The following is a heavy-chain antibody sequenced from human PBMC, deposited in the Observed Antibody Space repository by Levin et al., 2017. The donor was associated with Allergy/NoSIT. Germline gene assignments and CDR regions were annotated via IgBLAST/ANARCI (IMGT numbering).Heavy chain of an antibody. CDR1: GFTFSSYE. J-gene: IGHJ4*02. D-gene: IGHD1-26*01. V-gene: IGHV3-48*03. Sequence: PGGSLRLSCAASGFTFSSYEMNWVRQAPGKGLEWVSCISTSGYLIYYADSVKGRFTISRDNAKNSLYLHMNSLRAEDTAVYYCARENSGSHWGQGTLVTVSS. CDR3: ARENSGSH. CDR2: ISTSGYLI.